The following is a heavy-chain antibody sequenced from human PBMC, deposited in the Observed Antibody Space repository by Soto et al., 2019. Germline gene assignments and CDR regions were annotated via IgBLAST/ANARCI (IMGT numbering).Heavy chain of an antibody. J-gene: IGHJ4*02. CDR2: INTAGTTT. D-gene: IGHD4-17*01. CDR3: ARGGGDYGDHLDY. CDR1: GFSFSTDW. V-gene: IGHV3-74*01. Sequence: ELQVVESGGGLVQPGGSLRLSCVASGFSFSTDWMHWVRQAPGKGLVWVSRINTAGTTTPYADSVTGRFTISRDNAKNTLYLQMNSLRAEDTAVYYSARGGGDYGDHLDYWGQGALVTVSS.